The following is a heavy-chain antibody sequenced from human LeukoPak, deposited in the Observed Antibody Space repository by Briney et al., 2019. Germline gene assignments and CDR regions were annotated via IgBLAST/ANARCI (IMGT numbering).Heavy chain of an antibody. CDR2: MNPNSGNT. CDR1: GYTFTSYD. V-gene: IGHV1-8*01. J-gene: IGHJ3*02. D-gene: IGHD6-19*01. Sequence: ASVKVSCKASGYTFTSYDISWVRQATGQGLEWMGWMNPNSGNTGYAQKFQGRVTMTRNTSISTAYMELSSLRSEDTAVYYCARDFAYIAVAGTHDAFDIWGQGTMVTVSS. CDR3: ARDFAYIAVAGTHDAFDI.